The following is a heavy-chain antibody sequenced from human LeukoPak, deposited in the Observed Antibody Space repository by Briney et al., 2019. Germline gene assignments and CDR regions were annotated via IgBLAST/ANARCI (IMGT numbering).Heavy chain of an antibody. J-gene: IGHJ6*03. Sequence: SETLSLTCTVPGGSISSYYWSWIRQPPGKGLEWLGYIYYSGSTNYNPSLKSRVTISVDTSKNQFSLKLSSVTAADTAVYYCARQISSSWSYYYYYYMDVWGKGTTVTVSS. CDR3: ARQISSSWSYYYYYYMDV. V-gene: IGHV4-59*01. CDR1: GGSISSYY. CDR2: IYYSGST. D-gene: IGHD6-13*01.